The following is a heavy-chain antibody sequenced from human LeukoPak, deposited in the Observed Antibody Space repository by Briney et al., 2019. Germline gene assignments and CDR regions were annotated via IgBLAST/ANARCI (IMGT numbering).Heavy chain of an antibody. CDR1: GDSISSSSYY. CDR3: ASAQPPRGSQYYFHY. Sequence: PETLSLTCTVSGDSISSSSYYWGWIRQPPGKGLEWIVSVYYSGTTYSNTSLKSRATISVATSRNPFSLKLSSMTAADTVLYSCASAQPPRGSQYYFHYWGQGTLATVS. D-gene: IGHD5-12*01. CDR2: VYYSGTT. V-gene: IGHV4-39*07. J-gene: IGHJ4*02.